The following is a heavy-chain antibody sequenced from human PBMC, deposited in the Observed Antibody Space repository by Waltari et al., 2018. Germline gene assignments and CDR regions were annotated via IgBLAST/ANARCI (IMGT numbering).Heavy chain of an antibody. V-gene: IGHV3-30*03. CDR2: VSFEETTQ. J-gene: IGHJ4*02. D-gene: IGHD1-1*01. Sequence: QVHLVESGGGVVQPGGSLRISCAGSGFNFNDYGIHRVRQAPGKGLEWLAVVSFEETTQYYADSVKGRFTISRDKSMNTVYLEMNSLRPDDTAMYYCASVTGTGYWGQGTLVTVSS. CDR1: GFNFNDYG. CDR3: ASVTGTGY.